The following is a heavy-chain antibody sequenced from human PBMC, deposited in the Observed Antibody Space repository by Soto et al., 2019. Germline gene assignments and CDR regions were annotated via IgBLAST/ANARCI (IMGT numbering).Heavy chain of an antibody. D-gene: IGHD3-22*01. V-gene: IGHV1-18*01. Sequence: ASVKVSCKASGYTFTSYGISWVRQAPGQGLEWMGWISAYNGNTNYAQKLQGRVTMTTDTSTSTAYMELRSLRSDDTAVYYCARDSSYYYDSSGYLKGSGGMDVRGQGTTVTVSS. CDR3: ARDSSYYYDSSGYLKGSGGMDV. CDR2: ISAYNGNT. J-gene: IGHJ6*02. CDR1: GYTFTSYG.